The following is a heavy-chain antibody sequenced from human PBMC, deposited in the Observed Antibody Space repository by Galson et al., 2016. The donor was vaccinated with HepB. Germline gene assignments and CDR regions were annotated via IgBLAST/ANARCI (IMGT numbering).Heavy chain of an antibody. D-gene: IGHD3-10*01. V-gene: IGHV3-30-3*01. Sequence: SLRLSCAASGFTFRSYAMHWVRQAPGKGLERVAVISYDGSNKYYADSVKGRFTISRDNSKNTLYLQMNSLRAKDTAVYYCARTYGSGSYRRDAFDIWGQGTMVTVSS. CDR2: ISYDGSNK. J-gene: IGHJ3*02. CDR3: ARTYGSGSYRRDAFDI. CDR1: GFTFRSYA.